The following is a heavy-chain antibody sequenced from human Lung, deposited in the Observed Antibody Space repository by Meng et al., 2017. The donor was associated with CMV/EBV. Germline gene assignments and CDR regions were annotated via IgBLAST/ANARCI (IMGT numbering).Heavy chain of an antibody. Sequence: SCAASGFTVSSNYMSWVRQAPGKGLEWVSVIYSGGSTYYADSVKGRFTISRDNSKNTLYLQMNSLRAEDTAVYYCARGRGSSWYVFVYWGQGTLVTVSS. CDR3: ARGRGSSWYVFVY. V-gene: IGHV3-53*01. D-gene: IGHD6-13*01. CDR2: IYSGGST. J-gene: IGHJ4*02. CDR1: GFTVSSNY.